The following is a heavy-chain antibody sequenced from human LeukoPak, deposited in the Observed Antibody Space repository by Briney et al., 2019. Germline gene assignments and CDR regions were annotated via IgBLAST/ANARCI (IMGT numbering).Heavy chain of an antibody. J-gene: IGHJ5*02. CDR2: IYYSGST. D-gene: IGHD6-13*01. V-gene: IGHV4-59*12. CDR1: GGSISSYY. Sequence: PSETLSLTCTVSGGSISSYYWSWIRQPPGKGLEWIGYIYYSGSTNYNPSLKSRVTISVDTSKNQFSLKLSSVTAADTAVYYCARGGLSSSWRGWFDPWGQGTLVTVSS. CDR3: ARGGLSSSWRGWFDP.